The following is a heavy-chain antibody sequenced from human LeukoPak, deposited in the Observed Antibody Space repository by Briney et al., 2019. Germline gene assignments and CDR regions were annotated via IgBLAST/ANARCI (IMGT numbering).Heavy chain of an antibody. J-gene: IGHJ4*02. V-gene: IGHV1-69*05. CDR1: GGTFSSYA. Sequence: SVKVSCKASGGTFSSYAISWVRQAPGQGLEWMGGIIPIFGTANYAQKFQGRVTITTDESTSTAYMELSSLRSEDTAVYYCARGDIRCASCPVYFDYWGQGTLVTVSS. CDR2: IIPIFGTA. D-gene: IGHD2-2*01. CDR3: ARGDIRCASCPVYFDY.